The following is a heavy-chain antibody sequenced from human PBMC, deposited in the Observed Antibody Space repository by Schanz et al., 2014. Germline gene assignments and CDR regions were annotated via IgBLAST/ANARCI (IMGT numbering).Heavy chain of an antibody. D-gene: IGHD3-3*02. V-gene: IGHV1-18*01. CDR1: GYTFTNYG. CDR2: ISPYNGNT. Sequence: SCKTSGYTFTNYGISCLRQAPGQGVQWMGWISPYNGNTNYAQKLQGRVTMTTDTYTSIALMELRRLRSEDKDVYYCARENGATLAYGDYRGLGGRDYVS. J-gene: IGHJ4*02. CDR3: ARENGATLAYGDY.